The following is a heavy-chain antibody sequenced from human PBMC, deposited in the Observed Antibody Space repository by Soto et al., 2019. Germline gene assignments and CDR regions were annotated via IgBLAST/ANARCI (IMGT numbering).Heavy chain of an antibody. CDR2: INHSGST. D-gene: IGHD3-22*01. Sequence: PSETLSLTCAVYGGSFSGYYWSWIRQPPGKGLEWIGEINHSGSTNYNPSLKSRVTISVDTSKNQFSLKLSSVTAADTAVYYCAREGYYDSSGYLRDAFDIWGQGTMVTVSS. J-gene: IGHJ3*02. CDR3: AREGYYDSSGYLRDAFDI. CDR1: GGSFSGYY. V-gene: IGHV4-34*01.